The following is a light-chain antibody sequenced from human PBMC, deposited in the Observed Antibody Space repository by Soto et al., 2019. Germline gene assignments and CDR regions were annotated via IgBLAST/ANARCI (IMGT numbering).Light chain of an antibody. Sequence: QSVLTQPPSASGTPGQRVTITCSGSSSNIGSNTVNWYQQLPGTAPKLLIYSNNQRPSGVPDRFSGSKSGTSASLAISGLQSEDEADYYCAGWDDSLNGYGFGTGTKVTVL. V-gene: IGLV1-44*01. CDR1: SSNIGSNT. J-gene: IGLJ1*01. CDR2: SNN. CDR3: AGWDDSLNGYG.